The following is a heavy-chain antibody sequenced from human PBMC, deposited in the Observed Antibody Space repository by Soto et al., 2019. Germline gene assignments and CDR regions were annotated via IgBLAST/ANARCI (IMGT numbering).Heavy chain of an antibody. D-gene: IGHD3-10*01. CDR1: GGTFSSYA. Sequence: GASVKVSCKASGGTFSSYAISWVRQAPGQGLEWMGGIIPIFGTANYAQKFQGRVTITADESTSTAYMELSSLRSEDTAVYYCARSITMVRGVKNKDYYYYYYYGMDVWGQGTTVTVSS. V-gene: IGHV1-69*13. CDR2: IIPIFGTA. J-gene: IGHJ6*02. CDR3: ARSITMVRGVKNKDYYYYYYYGMDV.